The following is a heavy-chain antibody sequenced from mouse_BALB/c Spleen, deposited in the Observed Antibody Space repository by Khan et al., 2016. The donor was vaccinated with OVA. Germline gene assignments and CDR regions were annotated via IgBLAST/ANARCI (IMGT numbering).Heavy chain of an antibody. Sequence: EVQLQESGPGLVKPSQSLSLTCTVTGYSITSDYAWNWIRQFPGNRLEWMGFISYSGNTNYNPSLKRRISVTRDTSQTHFFLQLNSVTTEDTATDCRARMYGGDLDYWGQGTTLTVSS. J-gene: IGHJ2*01. V-gene: IGHV3-2*02. CDR1: GYSITSDYA. D-gene: IGHD2-10*02. CDR3: ARMYGGDLDY. CDR2: ISYSGNT.